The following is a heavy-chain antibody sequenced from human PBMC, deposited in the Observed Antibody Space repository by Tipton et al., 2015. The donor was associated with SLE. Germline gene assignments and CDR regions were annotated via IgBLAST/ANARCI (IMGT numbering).Heavy chain of an antibody. CDR2: IYPSGST. V-gene: IGHV4-61*02. CDR3: ARDPQNYSASSGYFQH. D-gene: IGHD1-26*01. CDR1: GASISSDSYY. J-gene: IGHJ1*01. Sequence: TLSLTCTVSGASISSDSYYWSWIRQPAGEGLEWIGRIYPSGSTDYNPSLKSRVIMSVDTSKNQVSLNLRSVTAADTAVYYCARDPQNYSASSGYFQHWGQGTLGTVTS.